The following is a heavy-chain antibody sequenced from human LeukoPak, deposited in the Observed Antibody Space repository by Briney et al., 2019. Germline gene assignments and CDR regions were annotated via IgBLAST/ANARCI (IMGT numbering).Heavy chain of an antibody. V-gene: IGHV1-3*01. CDR1: GYSFSTYT. J-gene: IGHJ4*02. D-gene: IGHD5-24*01. Sequence: GASVKVSFKASGYSFSTYTMNWVRQAPGQRLEWMGWTNAGNGNTKYSQKFQGRVTITRDTSASTAYMGMRSLRSEDTAVYYCAREIDRDDYNRFFDYWGQGTLVTVSS. CDR3: AREIDRDDYNRFFDY. CDR2: TNAGNGNT.